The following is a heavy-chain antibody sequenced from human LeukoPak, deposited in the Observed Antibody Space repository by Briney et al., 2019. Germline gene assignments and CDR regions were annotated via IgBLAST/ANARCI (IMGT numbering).Heavy chain of an antibody. CDR2: ISSSNSYI. D-gene: IGHD3-22*01. CDR3: ARAYYDSSGYLRAPFGY. Sequence: GGSLRLSCAASRFTFSSYSMNWVRQAPGKGLEWVSSISSSNSYIYYADSVKGRFTISRDNAKNSLYLQMNSLRAEDTAVYYCARAYYDSSGYLRAPFGYWGQGTLVTVSS. CDR1: RFTFSSYS. J-gene: IGHJ4*02. V-gene: IGHV3-21*01.